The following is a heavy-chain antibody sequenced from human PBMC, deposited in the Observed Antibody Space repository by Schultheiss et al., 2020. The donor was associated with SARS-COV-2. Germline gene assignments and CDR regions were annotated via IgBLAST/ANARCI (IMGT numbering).Heavy chain of an antibody. V-gene: IGHV4-34*01. CDR3: ARVGFDL. CDR2: IYHSGST. CDR1: GGSFSGYY. J-gene: IGHJ2*01. Sequence: SETLSLTCAVYGGSFSGYYWSWIRQPPGKGLEWIGSIYHSGSTYYNPSLKSRVTISVDTSKNQFSLKLSSVTAADTAVYYCARVGFDLWGRSTLVTVSS.